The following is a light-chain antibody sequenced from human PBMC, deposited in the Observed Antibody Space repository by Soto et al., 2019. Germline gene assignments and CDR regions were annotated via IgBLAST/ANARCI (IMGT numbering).Light chain of an antibody. V-gene: IGLV2-14*01. J-gene: IGLJ1*01. CDR2: DVS. Sequence: QSALTQPASVSGSPGQSITISCTGTSSDVGGYNYVSWYQQHPGKAPKLIISDVSYRPSGVSNRFSGSKSGNTASLTISGLQAEDEADYYCNSYRSTSTRYVFGTGTKLNVL. CDR1: SSDVGGYNY. CDR3: NSYRSTSTRYV.